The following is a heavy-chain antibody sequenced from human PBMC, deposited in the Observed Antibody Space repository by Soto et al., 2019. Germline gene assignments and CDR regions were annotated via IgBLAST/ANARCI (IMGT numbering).Heavy chain of an antibody. D-gene: IGHD3-10*01. Sequence: EVQLLESGGGLVQPGGSLRLSCAASGFTFSSYAMSWVRQAPGKGLEWVSVISGSGDSTYCADSVKGRFTISRDNSKNTLYLQINSLRAEDTAVYYCAKRGSGSYFDYWGQGTLVTVSS. J-gene: IGHJ4*02. CDR3: AKRGSGSYFDY. CDR2: ISGSGDST. CDR1: GFTFSSYA. V-gene: IGHV3-23*01.